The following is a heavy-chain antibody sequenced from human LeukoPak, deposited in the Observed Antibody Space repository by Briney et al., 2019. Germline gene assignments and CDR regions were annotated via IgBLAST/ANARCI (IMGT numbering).Heavy chain of an antibody. CDR2: IYDSGST. V-gene: IGHV4-39*01. Sequence: SETLSLTCAVYGGSFSTYYWTWIRQPPGKGLEWIGSIYDSGSTYYNPSLKSRVTISVDTSKNQFSLKLNSVTAADTAVYYCARHYGPWGQGTLVTVSS. J-gene: IGHJ5*02. D-gene: IGHD3-10*01. CDR1: GGSFSTYY. CDR3: ARHYGP.